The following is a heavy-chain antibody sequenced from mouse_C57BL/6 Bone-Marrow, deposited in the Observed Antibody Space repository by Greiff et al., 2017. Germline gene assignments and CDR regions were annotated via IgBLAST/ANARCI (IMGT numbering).Heavy chain of an antibody. CDR2: IDPSDSYT. CDR1: GYTFTSYW. J-gene: IGHJ1*03. CDR3: ARTVVAHWYFDV. Sequence: VQLQQPGAELVMPGASVKLSCKASGYTFTSYWMHWVKQRPGQGLEWIGEIDPSDSYTNYNQKFKGKSTLTVDKSSSTAYMQLSSLTSEDSAVYYCARTVVAHWYFDVWGTGTTVTVSS. D-gene: IGHD1-1*01. V-gene: IGHV1-69*01.